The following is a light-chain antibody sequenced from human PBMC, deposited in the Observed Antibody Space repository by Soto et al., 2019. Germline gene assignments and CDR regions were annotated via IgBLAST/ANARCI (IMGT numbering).Light chain of an antibody. V-gene: IGKV4-1*01. CDR1: QSLLYSSNNYNY. Sequence: DIVMTQSPDSLAVSLGERATIHCKSSQSLLYSSNNYNYLAWYQQKPGQSPKLLIYWASTRASGVPDRFRGSGSGTDFTLTITNLQSDDVAFYYCQQYYATPLTFGGGTKVEIK. J-gene: IGKJ4*01. CDR3: QQYYATPLT. CDR2: WAS.